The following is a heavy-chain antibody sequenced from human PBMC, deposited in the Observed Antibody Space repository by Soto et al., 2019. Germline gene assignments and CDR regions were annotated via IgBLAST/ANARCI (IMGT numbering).Heavy chain of an antibody. D-gene: IGHD6-19*01. V-gene: IGHV3-9*01. CDR3: ATIAVDGTARRDDY. J-gene: IGHJ4*02. CDR1: GFTFDDYA. Sequence: PGGSLRLSCAASGFTFDDYAMHWVRQAPGKGLEWVSGISWNSGSIGYADSVKGRFTISRDNAKNSLYLQMNSLRAEDTALYYCATIAVDGTARRDDYWGQGTLVTVSS. CDR2: ISWNSGSI.